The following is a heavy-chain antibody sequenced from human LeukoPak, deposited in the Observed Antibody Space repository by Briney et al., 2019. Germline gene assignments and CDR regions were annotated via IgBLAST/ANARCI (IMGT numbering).Heavy chain of an antibody. CDR1: GGSISSYY. Sequence: PSETLSLTCTVSGGSISSYYWSWIRQPPGKGLEWTGYIYTSGSTNYNPSLKSRVTISVDTSKNQCSLKLTSVTAADTAVYYCARRDSAMVFFDLWGQGTLVTVSS. CDR3: ARRDSAMVFFDL. J-gene: IGHJ4*02. V-gene: IGHV4-4*09. D-gene: IGHD5-18*01. CDR2: IYTSGST.